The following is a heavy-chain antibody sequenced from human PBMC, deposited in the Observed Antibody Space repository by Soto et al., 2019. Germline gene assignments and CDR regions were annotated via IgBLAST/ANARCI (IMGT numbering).Heavy chain of an antibody. V-gene: IGHV4-59*01. CDR3: AGQGVDILTGYYKYYYYGMDV. Sequence: SETLSLACTVSGGSISSYYWSWIRQPPGKGLEWIGYIYYSGSANYNPSLKSRVTISVDTSKNQFSLKLSSVTAADTAVYYCAGQGVDILTGYYKYYYYGMDVWGQGTTVTVSS. CDR1: GGSISSYY. J-gene: IGHJ6*02. D-gene: IGHD3-9*01. CDR2: IYYSGSA.